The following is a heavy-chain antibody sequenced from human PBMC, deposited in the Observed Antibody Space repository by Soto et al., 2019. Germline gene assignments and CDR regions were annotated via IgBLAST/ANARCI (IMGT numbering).Heavy chain of an antibody. Sequence: PSETLSLTFAVYGGSFSDYYWSWIRQPPGKGLEWIGEISNSGSTNYNPSLKTRVTISVDTSKNKFSLKLSSVTAADTAVYYCARGIGYCSSTSCSTTWFDXWGQGTLVTVSX. J-gene: IGHJ5*02. CDR1: GGSFSDYY. CDR2: ISNSGST. D-gene: IGHD2-2*03. V-gene: IGHV4-34*01. CDR3: ARGIGYCSSTSCSTTWFDX.